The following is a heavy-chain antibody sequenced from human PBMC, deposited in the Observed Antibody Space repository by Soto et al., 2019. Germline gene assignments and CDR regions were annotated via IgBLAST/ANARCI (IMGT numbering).Heavy chain of an antibody. V-gene: IGHV3-49*04. CDR1: GFTWGDYA. J-gene: IGHJ6*02. CDR3: ARCRLDAMDV. Sequence: PGGSLRLSCTGSGFTWGDYAMNWVRQAPGKGLEWVGFIRSKAYGGTAEYAASVKGRFTILRDDSKTIASLQMNSLKTEDTAVFYCARCRLDAMDVWGQGTTVTVSS. D-gene: IGHD1-1*01. CDR2: IRSKAYGGTA.